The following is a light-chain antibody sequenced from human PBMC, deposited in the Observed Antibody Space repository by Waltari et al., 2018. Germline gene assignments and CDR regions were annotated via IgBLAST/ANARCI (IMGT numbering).Light chain of an antibody. V-gene: IGKV3-15*01. CDR2: AAS. CDR1: QSVANN. Sequence: DIVMTQSPATLSVSPGERATLSCRASQSVANNLAWYQQKRGQAPRLLIYAASIRANGIPARFFGSGSGTEFTLTISSLQSEDSAVYYCQQSNNWPQTFGQGTKVEIK. CDR3: QQSNNWPQT. J-gene: IGKJ1*01.